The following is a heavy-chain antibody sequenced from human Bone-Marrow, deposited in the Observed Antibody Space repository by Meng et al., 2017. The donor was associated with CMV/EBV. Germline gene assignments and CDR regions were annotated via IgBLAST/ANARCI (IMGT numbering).Heavy chain of an antibody. J-gene: IGHJ6*02. D-gene: IGHD3-3*01. V-gene: IGHV1-8*03. CDR2: MNPNSGNT. Sequence: ASVKVSCKASGYTFTSYDINWVRQATGQGLEWMGWMNPNSGNTGYAQKFQGRVTITRNTSISTAYMELSSLRSEDMAVYYCARGNGRGYDFWSGYDYYYYYGMDVWGQGTTVTGSS. CDR3: ARGNGRGYDFWSGYDYYYYYGMDV. CDR1: GYTFTSYD.